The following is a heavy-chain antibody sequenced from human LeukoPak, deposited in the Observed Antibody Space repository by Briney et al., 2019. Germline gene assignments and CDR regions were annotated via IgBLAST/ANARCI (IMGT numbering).Heavy chain of an antibody. J-gene: IGHJ4*02. D-gene: IGHD1-14*01. Sequence: QPGGSLRLSCAASGFTFSSYAMSWVRQAPGKGLEWVSAISGSGGSTYYADSVKGRFTISRDNSKNTLYLQMNSLRAEDTAVYYCAKDQANRITQQGPFDYWGQGTLVTVSS. CDR1: GFTFSSYA. V-gene: IGHV3-23*01. CDR2: ISGSGGST. CDR3: AKDQANRITQQGPFDY.